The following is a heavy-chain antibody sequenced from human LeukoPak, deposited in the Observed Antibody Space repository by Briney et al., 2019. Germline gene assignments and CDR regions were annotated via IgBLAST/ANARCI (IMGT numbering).Heavy chain of an antibody. D-gene: IGHD2-15*01. CDR1: GFTFSSYG. J-gene: IGHJ6*03. CDR3: AKDRENLVVVADLSVYMDV. Sequence: RPGGSLRLSCAASGFTFSSYGMHWVRQAPGKGLEWVAFIRYDGSNKYYADSVKGRFTISRDNSKNTLYLQMNSLRAEDTAVYYCAKDRENLVVVADLSVYMDVWGKGTTVTVSS. V-gene: IGHV3-30*02. CDR2: IRYDGSNK.